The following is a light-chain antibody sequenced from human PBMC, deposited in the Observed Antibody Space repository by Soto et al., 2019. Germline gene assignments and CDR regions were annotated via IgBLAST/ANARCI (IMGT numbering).Light chain of an antibody. CDR3: QQSYSTPIT. V-gene: IGKV1-5*01. CDR1: QSISSW. J-gene: IGKJ5*01. Sequence: DIQMTQSPSTLSASVGDRVTITCRASQSISSWLAWYQQKPGKAPKLLIYDASSLESGVPSRFRGSGSGTEFTLTISSLQPEDFATFYCQQSYSTPITFGQGTRLEIK. CDR2: DAS.